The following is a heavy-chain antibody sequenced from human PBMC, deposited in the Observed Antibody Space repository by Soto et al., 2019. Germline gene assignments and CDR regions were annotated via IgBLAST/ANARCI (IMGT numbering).Heavy chain of an antibody. CDR3: ARDVLYYDSSGSAGN. D-gene: IGHD3-22*01. CDR2: IWYDGSNK. CDR1: GFTFSSYG. J-gene: IGHJ4*02. Sequence: GGSLRLSCAASGFTFSSYGMHWVRQAPGKGLEWVAVIWYDGSNKYYADSVKGRFTISRDNSKKTLYLQMNSLRAEDTAVYYCARDVLYYDSSGSAGNWGQGTLVTVSS. V-gene: IGHV3-33*01.